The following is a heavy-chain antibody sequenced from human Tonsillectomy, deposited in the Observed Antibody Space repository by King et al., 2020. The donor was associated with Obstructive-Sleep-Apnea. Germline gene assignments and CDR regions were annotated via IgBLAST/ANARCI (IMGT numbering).Heavy chain of an antibody. D-gene: IGHD3-16*02. CDR2: ISYDGSNK. V-gene: IGHV3-30*18. CDR1: GFTFSSYG. J-gene: IGHJ4*02. CDR3: AKPLGELSLWPIDY. Sequence: VQLVESGGGVVQPGRSLRLSCAASGFTFSSYGMHWVRQAPGKGLEWVAVISYDGSNKYYADSVKGRFTISRDNSKNTLYLQMNSLRAEDTAVYYCAKPLGELSLWPIDYWGQGTLVTVSS.